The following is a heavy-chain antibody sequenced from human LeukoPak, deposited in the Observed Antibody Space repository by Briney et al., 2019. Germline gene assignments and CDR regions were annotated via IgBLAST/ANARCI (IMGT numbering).Heavy chain of an antibody. CDR1: GGTFSSYA. Sequence: ASVKVSCKASGGTFSSYAISWVRQAPGQGLEWMGGIIPIFGTANYAQKFQGRVTITADGSTSTAYMELSSLRSEDTAVYYCAREGGLELRQGAFDIWGQGTMVTVSS. D-gene: IGHD1-7*01. V-gene: IGHV1-69*13. CDR2: IIPIFGTA. CDR3: AREGGLELRQGAFDI. J-gene: IGHJ3*02.